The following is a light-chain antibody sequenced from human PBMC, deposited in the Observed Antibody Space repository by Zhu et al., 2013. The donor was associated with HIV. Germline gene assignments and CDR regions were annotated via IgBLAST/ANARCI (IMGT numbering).Light chain of an antibody. CDR2: SNN. CDR3: AAWDDSLSAWV. V-gene: IGLV1-44*01. CDR1: SSNIGDNT. Sequence: QSVLTQPPSASGPPGQRVTISCPGSSSNIGDNTVNWYQQLPGTAPKLLIYSNNQRPSGVPDRFSGSKSGTSASLAISGLRSEDEADYYCAAWDDSLSAWVFGGGTKLTVL. J-gene: IGLJ3*02.